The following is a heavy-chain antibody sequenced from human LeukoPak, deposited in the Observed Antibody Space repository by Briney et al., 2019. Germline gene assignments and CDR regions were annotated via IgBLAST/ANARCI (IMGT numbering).Heavy chain of an antibody. Sequence: PSETLSLTCTVSGGSISSSAYHWGWIRQPPRKGLEWTGSIHIGGSTYYNPSFKSRVTISVDTSKNQFSLKLSSVTAADTAVYYCARKDTAMDIDYWGQGTLVTVSS. D-gene: IGHD5-18*01. CDR1: GGSISSSAYH. CDR3: ARKDTAMDIDY. V-gene: IGHV4-39*01. J-gene: IGHJ4*02. CDR2: IHIGGST.